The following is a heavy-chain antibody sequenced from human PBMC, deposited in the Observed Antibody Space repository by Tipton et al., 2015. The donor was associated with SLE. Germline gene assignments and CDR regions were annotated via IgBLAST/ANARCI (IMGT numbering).Heavy chain of an antibody. Sequence: VQLVQSGAEVKKPGESLKISCKGSGYSFTSYWIGWVRQMPGKGLEWMGIINPADSETRYSPSFQGQVIISVDKSISTAYLQWSRLKASDTAVYYCAGGYYSNCDWFDSWGQGTLVTVSS. CDR2: INPADSET. J-gene: IGHJ5*01. CDR1: GYSFTSYW. D-gene: IGHD4-11*01. CDR3: AGGYYSNCDWFDS. V-gene: IGHV5-51*03.